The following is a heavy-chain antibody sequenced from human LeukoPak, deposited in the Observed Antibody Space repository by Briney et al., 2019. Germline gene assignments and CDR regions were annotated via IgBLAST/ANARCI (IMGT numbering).Heavy chain of an antibody. CDR3: ARDQEGFDY. CDR1: GYSFTINY. J-gene: IGHJ4*02. CDR2: IYPRDGST. V-gene: IGHV1-46*01. Sequence: ASVKVSCTVSGYSFTINYIHWVRQAPGQGLEWMGMIYPRDGSTSYAQRFQDRVTVTRDTSTSTVHMELSGLRSEDTAVYYCARDQEGFDYWGQGTLVTVSS.